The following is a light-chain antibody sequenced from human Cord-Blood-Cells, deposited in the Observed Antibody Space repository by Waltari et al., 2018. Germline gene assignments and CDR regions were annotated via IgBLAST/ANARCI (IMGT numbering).Light chain of an antibody. Sequence: EIVLTQSPATLSVATGESATLPCRTQQGVNSHLSWYRQKPGQAPRLLIYGASTRATGIPARVSGSGSGTEFTLTISSLQSEDFAVYYCQQYNNWPLTFGRGTKVEIK. V-gene: IGKV3-15*01. J-gene: IGKJ4*02. CDR3: QQYNNWPLT. CDR2: GAS. CDR1: QGVNSH.